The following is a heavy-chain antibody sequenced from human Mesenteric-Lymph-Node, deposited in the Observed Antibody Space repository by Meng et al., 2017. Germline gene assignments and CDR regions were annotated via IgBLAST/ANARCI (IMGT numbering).Heavy chain of an antibody. CDR1: GFTFSSYG. J-gene: IGHJ3*02. Sequence: GGSLRLSCAASGFTFSSYGMHWVRQAPGKGLEWVAVIWYDGSNKYYADSVKGRFTISRDNSKNTLYLQMNSLRAEDTAVYYCAREGLLWFGEHDAFDIWGQGTMVTVSS. V-gene: IGHV3-33*01. CDR2: IWYDGSNK. CDR3: AREGLLWFGEHDAFDI. D-gene: IGHD3-10*01.